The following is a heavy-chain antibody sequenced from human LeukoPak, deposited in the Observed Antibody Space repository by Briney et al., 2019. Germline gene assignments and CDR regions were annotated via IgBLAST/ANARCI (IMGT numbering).Heavy chain of an antibody. D-gene: IGHD3-22*01. V-gene: IGHV4-59*05. Sequence: SETLSLTCTVSGGSISSYCWSWIRQPPGKGLEWIGSIYYSGSTYYNPSLKSRVTISVDTSKNQFSLKLSSVTAADTAVYYCAVLGYYDSSGYHDAFDIWGQGTMVTVSS. J-gene: IGHJ3*02. CDR1: GGSISSYC. CDR2: IYYSGST. CDR3: AVLGYYDSSGYHDAFDI.